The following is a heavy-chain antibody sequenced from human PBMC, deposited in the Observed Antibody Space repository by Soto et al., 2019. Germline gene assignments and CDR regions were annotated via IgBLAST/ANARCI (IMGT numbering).Heavy chain of an antibody. CDR3: ARADQYYYDSSGPSYAFDI. D-gene: IGHD3-22*01. J-gene: IGHJ3*02. CDR1: GGSISSYY. CDR2: IYYSGST. Sequence: SETLSLTCTVSGGSISSYYWSWIRQPPGKGLEWIGYIYYSGSTNYNPSLKSRVTISVDTSKNQFSLKLSSVTAADTAVYYCARADQYYYDSSGPSYAFDIWGQGTIVTVSS. V-gene: IGHV4-59*01.